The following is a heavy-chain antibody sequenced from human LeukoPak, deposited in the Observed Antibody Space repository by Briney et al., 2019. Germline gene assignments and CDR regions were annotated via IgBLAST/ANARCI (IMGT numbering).Heavy chain of an antibody. V-gene: IGHV1-69*06. Sequence: GSSVKVSCKASGGTFSSYAISWVRQAPGQGLEWMGGIIPIFGTTNYAQKFQGRVTITADTSTNTAYLEMSSLTSEDTAIYYCAENWNYVYYFDYWGQGTLVTVSS. D-gene: IGHD1-7*01. CDR2: IIPIFGTT. CDR1: GGTFSSYA. CDR3: AENWNYVYYFDY. J-gene: IGHJ4*02.